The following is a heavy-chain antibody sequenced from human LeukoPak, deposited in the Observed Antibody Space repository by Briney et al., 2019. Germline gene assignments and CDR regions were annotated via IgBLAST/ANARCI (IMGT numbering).Heavy chain of an antibody. Sequence: ASVKVSCKASGYTFTGYYMHWVRQAPGQGLEWMGRINPNSGGTNYAQKFQGRVTMTRDTSISTAYMELSRLRSDDTAVHYCASLVEMATIHVFDYWGQGTLVTVSS. J-gene: IGHJ4*02. V-gene: IGHV1-2*06. D-gene: IGHD5-24*01. CDR3: ASLVEMATIHVFDY. CDR2: INPNSGGT. CDR1: GYTFTGYY.